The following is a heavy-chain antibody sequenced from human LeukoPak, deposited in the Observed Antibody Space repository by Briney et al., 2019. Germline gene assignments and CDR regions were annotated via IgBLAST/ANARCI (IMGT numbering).Heavy chain of an antibody. J-gene: IGHJ6*03. Sequence: ASVKVSCKASGYTFTSYGISWVRQAPGQGLEWMGWISAYNGNTKYAQKLQGRVTMTTDTSTSTAYMELRSLRSDDTAVYYCARSADQMTTQPGTYYYYYMDVWGKGTTVTVSS. CDR1: GYTFTSYG. CDR3: ARSADQMTTQPGTYYYYYMDV. V-gene: IGHV1-18*01. D-gene: IGHD4-11*01. CDR2: ISAYNGNT.